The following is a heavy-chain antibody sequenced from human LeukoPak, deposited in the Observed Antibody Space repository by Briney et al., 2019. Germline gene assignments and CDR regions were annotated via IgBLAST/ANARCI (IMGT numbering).Heavy chain of an antibody. V-gene: IGHV4-39*01. CDR3: ARRDLLPFDY. J-gene: IGHJ4*02. D-gene: IGHD2-15*01. Sequence: SETLSLTCTVSGGSISSSSYYWGWIRQPPGKGLEWIGSIYYSGSTYYNPPLKSRVTISVDTSKNQFSLKLSSVTAADTAVYYCARRDLLPFDYWGQGTLVTVSS. CDR2: IYYSGST. CDR1: GGSISSSSYY.